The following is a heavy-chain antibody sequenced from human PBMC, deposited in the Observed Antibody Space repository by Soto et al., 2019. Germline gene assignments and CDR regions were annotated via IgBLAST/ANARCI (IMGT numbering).Heavy chain of an antibody. CDR1: GYTFTGYY. J-gene: IGHJ4*02. CDR3: ARYAAAGTFDGAPFDY. D-gene: IGHD6-13*01. V-gene: IGHV1-2*04. Sequence: ASVKVSCKASGYTFTGYYMYWVRQAPGQGLEWMGWINPNSGGTNYAQKFQGWVTMTRDTSISTAYMELSRLRSDDTAVYYCARYAAAGTFDGAPFDYWGQGTLVTVSS. CDR2: INPNSGGT.